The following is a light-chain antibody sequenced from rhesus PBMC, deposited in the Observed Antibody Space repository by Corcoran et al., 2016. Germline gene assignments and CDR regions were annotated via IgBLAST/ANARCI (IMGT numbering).Light chain of an antibody. CDR2: KAT. CDR1: QGISRW. Sequence: DIQMTQTPSSLSASVGDRVTITWRARQGISRWLAGYQQKPGKAPKLLIYKATSFQSGDPSRFSGSGSGTDFTLTISILQPEDFATYYCQQYDSAPWPFGQGTKVELK. CDR3: QQYDSAPWP. V-gene: IGKV1-21*01. J-gene: IGKJ1*01.